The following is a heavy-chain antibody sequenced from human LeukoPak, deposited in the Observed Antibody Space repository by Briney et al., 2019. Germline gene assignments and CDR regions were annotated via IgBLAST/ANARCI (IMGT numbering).Heavy chain of an antibody. V-gene: IGHV3-23*01. CDR1: GFTFSSYA. D-gene: IGHD3-10*01. CDR3: AKVGSYYNFYYFDY. J-gene: IGHJ4*02. Sequence: LPGGSLRLSCAASGFTFSSYAMSWVRQAPGKGLEWVSGISGSGGSTYYADSVKGRFTISRDNSKNTLYLQMNSLRAEDTAVYYCAKVGSYYNFYYFDYWGQGTLASVSS. CDR2: ISGSGGST.